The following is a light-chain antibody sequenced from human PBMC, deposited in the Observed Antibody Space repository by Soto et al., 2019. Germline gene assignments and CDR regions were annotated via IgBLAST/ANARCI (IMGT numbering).Light chain of an antibody. CDR3: AAWDDSLNGPGV. CDR1: SSNIGSNT. Sequence: QSVLTQPPAASGTPGQRVTISCSGSSSNIGSNTVNWYQQLPGTAPKLLIYSNNQRPSGVPDRFSGYNSGTSASLAISGLQSEDEADYYCAAWDDSLNGPGVFGGGTKLTVL. V-gene: IGLV1-44*01. J-gene: IGLJ3*02. CDR2: SNN.